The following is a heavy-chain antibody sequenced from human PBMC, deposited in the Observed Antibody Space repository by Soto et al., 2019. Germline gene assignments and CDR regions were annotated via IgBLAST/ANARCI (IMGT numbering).Heavy chain of an antibody. Sequence: GGSLRLSCAASGFTFSSYAMHWVRQAPGKGLEWVAVISYDGSNKYYADSVKGRFTISRDNSKNTLYLQMNSLRAEDTAVYYCARDRRVGGLNYYGMDVWGQGTTVTVSS. CDR1: GFTFSSYA. J-gene: IGHJ6*02. CDR2: ISYDGSNK. CDR3: ARDRRVGGLNYYGMDV. V-gene: IGHV3-30-3*01. D-gene: IGHD2-15*01.